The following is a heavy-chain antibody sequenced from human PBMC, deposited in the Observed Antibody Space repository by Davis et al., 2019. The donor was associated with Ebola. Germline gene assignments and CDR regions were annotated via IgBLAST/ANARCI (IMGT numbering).Heavy chain of an antibody. CDR2: IYPGDSDT. CDR3: ARRIAAAMYYFDY. CDR1: GYSFTSYW. J-gene: IGHJ4*02. Sequence: GESLKISCKGSGYSFTSYWIGRVRQMPGKGLEWMGIIYPGDSDTRYSPSFQGQVTISADKSISTAYLQWSSLKASDTAMYYCARRIAAAMYYFDYWGQGTLVTVSS. D-gene: IGHD6-13*01. V-gene: IGHV5-51*01.